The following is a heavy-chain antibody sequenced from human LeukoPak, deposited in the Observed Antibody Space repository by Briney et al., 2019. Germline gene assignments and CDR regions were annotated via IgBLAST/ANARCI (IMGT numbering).Heavy chain of an antibody. V-gene: IGHV4-59*11. CDR3: ARVGSGSYDY. J-gene: IGHJ4*02. CDR1: GGSISSHH. D-gene: IGHD1-26*01. Sequence: SETLSLTCTVSGGSISSHHWSWIRQPPGKGLEWIGYIYYSGSINYNPSLKSRVTISVDTSKNQFSLRLSSMTAADTAVYYCARVGSGSYDYWGQGTLVTVSS. CDR2: IYYSGSI.